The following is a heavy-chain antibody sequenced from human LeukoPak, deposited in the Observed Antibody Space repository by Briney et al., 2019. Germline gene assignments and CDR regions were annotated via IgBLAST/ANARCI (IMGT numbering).Heavy chain of an antibody. CDR1: GFTLSMYA. CDR2: ISGSGDST. J-gene: IGHJ4*02. V-gene: IGHV3-23*01. CDR3: AKDVRGSGWHTHLDF. Sequence: PGGSLRLSCAPSGFTLSMYAVSSVRQAPGKGLEWVSAISGSGDSTYYADSVKGRFTISRDNSKNTLLLQMSSLRVEDTALYYCAKDVRGSGWHTHLDFWGQGSLVTVSS. D-gene: IGHD6-19*01.